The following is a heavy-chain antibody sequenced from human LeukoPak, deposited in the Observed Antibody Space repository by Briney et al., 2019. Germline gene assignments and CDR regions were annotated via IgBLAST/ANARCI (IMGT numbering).Heavy chain of an antibody. CDR2: VYPSDSDT. D-gene: IGHD2-15*01. V-gene: IGHV5-51*03. CDR1: RYSFTSYW. Sequence: PGESLKISCKGSRYSFTSYWIGWVRQVPGKGREWMGIVYPSDSDTIYSPSFQGQVTNSADKSISTAYLQWSRLKASDTAMYYCARYIGIRYCSGGSCYYYYYMHVWGKGTTVTVSS. J-gene: IGHJ6*03. CDR3: ARYIGIRYCSGGSCYYYYYMHV.